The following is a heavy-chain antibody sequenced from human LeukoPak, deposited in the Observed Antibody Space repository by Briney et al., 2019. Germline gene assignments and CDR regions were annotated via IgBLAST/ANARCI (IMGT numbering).Heavy chain of an antibody. CDR3: ARDSHYYDSSGYVGGSDY. D-gene: IGHD3-22*01. CDR2: NYSGGST. V-gene: IGHV3-66*01. J-gene: IGHJ4*02. CDR1: GFTVSSNY. Sequence: GGSLRLSCAASGFTVSSNYMSWVRQAPGKGLEWVSDNYSGGSTYYADSVKGRFTISRDNSKNTLYLQMNSLRAEDTAVYYCARDSHYYDSSGYVGGSDYWGQGTLVTVSS.